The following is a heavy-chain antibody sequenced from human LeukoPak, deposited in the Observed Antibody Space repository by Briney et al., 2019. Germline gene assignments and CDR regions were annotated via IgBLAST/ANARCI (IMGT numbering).Heavy chain of an antibody. D-gene: IGHD2-8*02. CDR1: GGSISSYY. CDR3: ARSPVVGIYCTGGGCRSYCDY. V-gene: IGHV4-59*01. CDR2: IYYSGST. Sequence: SETLSLTCTVSGGSISSYYWSWIRQPPGKGLEWIGYIYYSGSTNYNPSLKSRVTISVDTSKNQFSLKLSSVTAADTAVYYCARSPVVGIYCTGGGCRSYCDYWGQGTLVTVSS. J-gene: IGHJ4*02.